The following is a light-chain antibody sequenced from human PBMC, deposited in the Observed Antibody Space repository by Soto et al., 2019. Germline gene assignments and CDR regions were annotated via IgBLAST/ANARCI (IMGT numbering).Light chain of an antibody. CDR1: QSGYNGY. J-gene: IGKJ1*01. Sequence: EIVLTQSPGTLSLSPGERATLSCRASQSGYNGYLAWYQQKPGQPPRLLIYGASSRANGVPDRFTGGGSGTDFTLTISRLEPEDSAVYFCQHFGDPQWTFGQGTKVDIK. CDR2: GAS. V-gene: IGKV3-20*01. CDR3: QHFGDPQWT.